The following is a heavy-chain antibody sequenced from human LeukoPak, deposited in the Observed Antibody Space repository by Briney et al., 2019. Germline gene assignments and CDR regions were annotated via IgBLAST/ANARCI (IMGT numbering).Heavy chain of an antibody. CDR2: IYYSGST. CDR1: GGAISSYY. D-gene: IGHD3-3*01. Sequence: PSETLSLTCTVSGGAISSYYWSWIRQPPGKGLEWIGYIYYSGSTNYNPSLKSRVTISVDTSKNLFSLKLSSVTAADTAVYYCARDGVSKFDYWGQGTLVTVSS. J-gene: IGHJ4*02. CDR3: ARDGVSKFDY. V-gene: IGHV4-59*01.